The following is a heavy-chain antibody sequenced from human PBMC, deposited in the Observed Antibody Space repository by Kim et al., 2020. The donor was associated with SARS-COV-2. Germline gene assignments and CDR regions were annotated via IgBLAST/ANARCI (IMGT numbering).Heavy chain of an antibody. Sequence: SETLSLTCTVSGGSISSSTYYWGWLRQPPGKGLEWVESIYYSGSTYYNPPLKSRVTISVDTSKNQFSLKLSSLTAADTAVYYCARHLGGWLRSGFDYWGQGTLVTVSS. D-gene: IGHD5-12*01. CDR2: IYYSGST. CDR3: ARHLGGWLRSGFDY. CDR1: GGSISSSTYY. V-gene: IGHV4-39*01. J-gene: IGHJ4*02.